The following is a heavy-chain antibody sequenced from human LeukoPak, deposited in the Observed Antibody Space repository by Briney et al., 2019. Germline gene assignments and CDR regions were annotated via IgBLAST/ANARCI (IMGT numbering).Heavy chain of an antibody. D-gene: IGHD2-2*01. CDR2: ISSSSSYI. V-gene: IGHV3-21*01. Sequence: GGSLRLSCAASGFTFSSYSMNWVRQAPGKGLEWVSSISSSSSYIYYAHSVKRRFTISRDNAKNSLYLQMNSLRAEDTAVYYCARDLRASRGPWGQGTLVTVSS. J-gene: IGHJ5*02. CDR3: ARDLRASRGP. CDR1: GFTFSSYS.